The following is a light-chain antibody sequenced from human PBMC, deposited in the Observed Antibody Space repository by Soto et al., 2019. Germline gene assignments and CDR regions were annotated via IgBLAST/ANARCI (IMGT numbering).Light chain of an antibody. Sequence: QSALTQPRSVSGSPGQSVTISCTGTSSDVGGYNSVSWYQQHPGKAPKLILYDVIKRPSGVPNRFSGSKSGNTASLTISGLRAEDEADYYCCSYAGSDIVVFGGGTKLTVL. J-gene: IGLJ2*01. CDR3: CSYAGSDIVV. CDR1: SSDVGGYNS. V-gene: IGLV2-11*01. CDR2: DVI.